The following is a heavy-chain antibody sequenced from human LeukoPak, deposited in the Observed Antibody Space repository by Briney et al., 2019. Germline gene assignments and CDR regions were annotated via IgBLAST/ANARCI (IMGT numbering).Heavy chain of an antibody. CDR3: AKDSGDLWFGELLR. Sequence: PGGSLRLSCAASGFTSDDYAMHWVRQAPGKGLEWVSGISWNSGSIGYADSVKGRFTISRDNAKNSLYLQMNSLRAEDTALYYCAKDSGDLWFGELLRWGQGTLVTVSS. D-gene: IGHD3-10*01. J-gene: IGHJ4*02. V-gene: IGHV3-9*02. CDR1: GFTSDDYA. CDR2: ISWNSGSI.